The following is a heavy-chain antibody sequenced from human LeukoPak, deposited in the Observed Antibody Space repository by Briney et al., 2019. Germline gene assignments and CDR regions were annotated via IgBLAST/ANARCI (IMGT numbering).Heavy chain of an antibody. V-gene: IGHV5-51*01. CDR2: IYPGDSDT. D-gene: IGHD3-22*01. J-gene: IGHJ4*02. CDR3: AIPTYYYDSSGYYLGY. Sequence: GESLKISCKGSGYSFTSYWIGWVRQLPGKGLEWMGIIYPGDSDTRYSPSFQGQVTFSADKSISTAYLQWSSLKASDTAMYYCAIPTYYYDSSGYYLGYWGQGTLVTVSS. CDR1: GYSFTSYW.